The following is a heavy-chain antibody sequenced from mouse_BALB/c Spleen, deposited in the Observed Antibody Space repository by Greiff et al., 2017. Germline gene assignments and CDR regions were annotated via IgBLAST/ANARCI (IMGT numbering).Heavy chain of an antibody. V-gene: IGHV5-17*02. Sequence: EVQGVESGGGLVQPGGSRKLSCAASGFTFSSFGMHWVRQAPEKGLEWVAYISSGSSTSYYADTVKGRFTISRDNPKNTLFLQMTSLRSEDTAMYYCYGSSDAYYAMDYWGQGTSVTVSS. CDR3: YGSSDAYYAMDY. J-gene: IGHJ4*01. CDR1: GFTFSSFG. CDR2: ISSGSSTS. D-gene: IGHD1-1*01.